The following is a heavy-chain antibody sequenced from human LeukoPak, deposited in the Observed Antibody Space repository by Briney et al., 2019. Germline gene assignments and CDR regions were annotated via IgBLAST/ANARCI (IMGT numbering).Heavy chain of an antibody. D-gene: IGHD2-2*01. J-gene: IGHJ4*02. Sequence: ASVKVSCKASGGTFSSYAISWVRQATGQGLEWMGGIIPIFGTANYAQKFQGRVTITADKSTSTAYMELSSLRSEDTAVYYCARDRGTSWLPDPLFIWGQGTLVTVSS. CDR1: GGTFSSYA. CDR2: IIPIFGTA. CDR3: ARDRGTSWLPDPLFI. V-gene: IGHV1-69*06.